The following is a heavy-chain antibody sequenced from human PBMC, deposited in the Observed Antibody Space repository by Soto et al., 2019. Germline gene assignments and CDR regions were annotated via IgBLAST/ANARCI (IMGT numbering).Heavy chain of an antibody. J-gene: IGHJ4*02. CDR1: GYIFTSYY. D-gene: IGHD2-15*01. V-gene: IGHV1-46*01. CDR3: ARVYCSGGGCYGIDY. CDR2: INPSGDT. Sequence: ASVKVSCKASGYIFTSYYIHWVRQAPGQGLEWMGIINPSGDTSYAQKFQGRVTMTRDTSTSTVYMELSSLRSEDTAVYYCARVYCSGGGCYGIDYWGQGTLVTVSS.